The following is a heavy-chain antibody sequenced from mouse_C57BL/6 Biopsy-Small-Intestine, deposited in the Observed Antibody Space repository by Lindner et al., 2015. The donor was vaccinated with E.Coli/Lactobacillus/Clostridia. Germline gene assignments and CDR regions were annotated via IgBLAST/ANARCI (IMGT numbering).Heavy chain of an antibody. D-gene: IGHD2-2*01. CDR2: INPKTGDT. Sequence: VQLQESGPELVKPGASVKMSCKASGYTFTDYNMHWVKQSHGKSLEWIGYINPKTGDTTYNQKFRDKATLTVIKSSSAAYMDLRSLTSDDSAVYYCAAYGYDFDNWGQGTTLTVSS. CDR3: AAYGYDFDN. CDR1: GYTFTDYN. V-gene: IGHV1-22*01. J-gene: IGHJ2*01.